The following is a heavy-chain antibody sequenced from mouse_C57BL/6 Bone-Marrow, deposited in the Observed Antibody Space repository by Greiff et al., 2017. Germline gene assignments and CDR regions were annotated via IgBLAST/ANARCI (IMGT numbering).Heavy chain of an antibody. CDR1: GFTFSSYA. J-gene: IGHJ2*01. V-gene: IGHV5-4*01. CDR3: ARDRDWHDFDY. CDR2: ISDGGSYT. Sequence: EVMLVESGGGLVKPGGSLKLSCAASGFTFSSYAMSWVRQTPEKRLEWVATISDGGSYTYYPDNVKGRFTISRDNAKNNLYLQMSHLESEDTARYYCARDRDWHDFDYWGQGTTLTVSS. D-gene: IGHD3-1*01.